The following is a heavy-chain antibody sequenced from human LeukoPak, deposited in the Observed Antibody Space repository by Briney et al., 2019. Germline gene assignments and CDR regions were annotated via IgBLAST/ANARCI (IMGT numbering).Heavy chain of an antibody. J-gene: IGHJ4*02. CDR1: GGTFSSYA. CDR3: ARDRRDGYNWASFDY. D-gene: IGHD5-24*01. Sequence: SVKVSCKASGGTFSSYAISWVRQAPGQGLEWMGGIIPIFGTANYAQKFQGRVTMTRDTSTSTVYMELSSLRSEDTAAYYCARDRRDGYNWASFDYWGQGTLVTVSS. V-gene: IGHV1-69*05. CDR2: IIPIFGTA.